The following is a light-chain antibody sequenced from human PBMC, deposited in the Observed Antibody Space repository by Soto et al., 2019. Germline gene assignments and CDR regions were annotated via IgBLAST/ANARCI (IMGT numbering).Light chain of an antibody. J-gene: IGKJ5*01. V-gene: IGKV3-20*01. Sequence: EIVLTQFPGTLSLSPGERATLSCRASQTVSDNSLAWYQQKVGQAPRALIYGASNRATGIPDRFSGGGSGTDFTLTITRLEPEDFAVYYCQQYGSSPRTFGQGTRLEI. CDR3: QQYGSSPRT. CDR2: GAS. CDR1: QTVSDNS.